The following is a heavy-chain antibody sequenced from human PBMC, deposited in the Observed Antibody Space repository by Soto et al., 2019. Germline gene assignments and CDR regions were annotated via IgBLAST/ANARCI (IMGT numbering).Heavy chain of an antibody. Sequence: ASVKVSCKASGYTFTSYYMHWVRQGPGQGLEWMGIINPSGGSTSYAQKFQGRVTMTRDTSTGTVYMELSSLRSEDTAVYYCARDRGKDKPPQDYGGQGTLVSVSS. J-gene: IGHJ4*01. CDR3: ARDRGKDKPPQDY. V-gene: IGHV1-46*01. CDR1: GYTFTSYY. CDR2: INPSGGST.